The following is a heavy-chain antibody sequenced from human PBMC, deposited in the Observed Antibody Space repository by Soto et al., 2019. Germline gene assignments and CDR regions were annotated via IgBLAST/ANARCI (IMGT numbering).Heavy chain of an antibody. J-gene: IGHJ6*02. CDR3: ARVDSTSDPPSFCMDV. CDR1: GDSFRSYW. CDR2: IDPSDSHT. V-gene: IGHV5-10-1*01. Sequence: ASLKISCEGSGDSFRSYWINWGRQMPGKGVEWMGRIDPSDSHTEYSPSFEGHDTISADKSINTAYLQWSSLRASDTAIYYCARVDSTSDPPSFCMDVWGPGTTVAVSS. D-gene: IGHD2-15*01.